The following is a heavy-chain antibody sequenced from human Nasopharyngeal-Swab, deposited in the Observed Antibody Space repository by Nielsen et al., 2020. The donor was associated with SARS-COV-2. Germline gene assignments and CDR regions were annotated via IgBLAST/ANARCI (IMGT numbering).Heavy chain of an antibody. Sequence: GESLKISCAASGFTFSSYGMHWVRQAPGKGLEWVAVISYDGSNKYYADSVKGRFTISRDNSKNTLYLQMNSLRAEDTAVYYRAKAGTAAGFDYWGQGTLVTVSS. V-gene: IGHV3-30*18. D-gene: IGHD6-13*01. CDR2: ISYDGSNK. CDR1: GFTFSSYG. CDR3: AKAGTAAGFDY. J-gene: IGHJ4*02.